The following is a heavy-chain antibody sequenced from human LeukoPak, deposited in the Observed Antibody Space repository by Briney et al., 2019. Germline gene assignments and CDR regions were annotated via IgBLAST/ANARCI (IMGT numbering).Heavy chain of an antibody. D-gene: IGHD3-22*01. J-gene: IGHJ5*02. V-gene: IGHV3-21*01. CDR1: GSTFSSYS. CDR3: AKGQDYYYDSSGYYSHWFDP. Sequence: GGSLRLSCAASGSTFSSYSMNWVRQAPGKGLEWVSSISSSSSYIYYADSVKGRFTISRDNSKNTLYLQMNSLRAEDTAVYYCAKGQDYYYDSSGYYSHWFDPWGQGTLVTVSS. CDR2: ISSSSSYI.